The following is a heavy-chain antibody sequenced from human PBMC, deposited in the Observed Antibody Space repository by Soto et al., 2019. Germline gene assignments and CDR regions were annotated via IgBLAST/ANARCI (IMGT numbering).Heavy chain of an antibody. D-gene: IGHD3-10*01. CDR2: IDSGGTT. V-gene: IGHV3-66*01. CDR3: ARGGSGSDWDYYGMDV. J-gene: IGHJ6*02. CDR1: ALTASKNY. Sequence: EVQLVESGGGLVQPGGSLRLSCAGSALTASKNYMSWVRQPPGKGLEWVSVIDSGGTTYYADSVKDRFSISRDNSKSTLYLQMENLRAWDSAVYYCARGGSGSDWDYYGMDVWGPGSTVRVAS.